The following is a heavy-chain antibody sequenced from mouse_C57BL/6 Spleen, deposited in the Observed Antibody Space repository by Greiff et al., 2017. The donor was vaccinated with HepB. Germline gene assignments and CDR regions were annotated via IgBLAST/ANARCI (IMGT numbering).Heavy chain of an antibody. CDR3: AREGITTVVADY. Sequence: EVKLEQSGGGLVKPGGSLKLSCAASGFTFSSYAMSWVRQTPEKRLVWVATISDGGSYTYYPDNVKGRFTISRDNAKNNLYLQMSHLKSEDTAMYYCAREGITTVVADYWGQGTTRTVSS. D-gene: IGHD1-1*01. CDR1: GFTFSSYA. CDR2: ISDGGSYT. V-gene: IGHV5-4*01. J-gene: IGHJ2*01.